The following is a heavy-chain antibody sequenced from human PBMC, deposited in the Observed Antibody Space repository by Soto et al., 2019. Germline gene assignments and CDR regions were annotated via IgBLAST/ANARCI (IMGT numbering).Heavy chain of an antibody. J-gene: IGHJ5*02. CDR3: VRGVITPAGPNWFDP. CDR1: GFTFSRYT. D-gene: IGHD6-13*01. V-gene: IGHV3-48*02. Sequence: EVQLVESGRGLVQPGGSLRLSCAASGFTFSRYTMNWVRQAPGKGLEWISYISSSSNTIYYADSVKGRFSISRDNAENSLYLQMNSLRDEDTAVYFCVRGVITPAGPNWFDPWGQGTLVTVSS. CDR2: ISSSSNTI.